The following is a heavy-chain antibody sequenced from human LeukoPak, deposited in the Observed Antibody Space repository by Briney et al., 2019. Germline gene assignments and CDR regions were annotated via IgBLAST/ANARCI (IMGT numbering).Heavy chain of an antibody. J-gene: IGHJ4*02. D-gene: IGHD6-6*01. V-gene: IGHV3-7*03. CDR1: GFTFSSYW. Sequence: GGSLRLSCEASGFTFSSYWMSWVRQAPGKGLEWVATIRQDGSVNHYVDSVKGRFTVSRDNAKNSLYLQMNSLRAEDTAVYYCAKGASSIAARQGYFDYWGQGTLVTVSS. CDR3: AKGASSIAARQGYFDY. CDR2: IRQDGSVN.